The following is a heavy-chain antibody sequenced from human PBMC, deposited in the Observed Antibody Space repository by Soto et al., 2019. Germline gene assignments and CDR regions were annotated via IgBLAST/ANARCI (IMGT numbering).Heavy chain of an antibody. J-gene: IGHJ4*02. CDR3: ARRYGASFDY. Sequence: SETLSLTCTVSGGSISSGPYSWGWIRQPPGKGLEWIGTFYYSESTYYNPSLESRVTISVDTSKNQFSLKLSSVTAADTAVYYCARRYGASFDYWGQGTLVTVSS. D-gene: IGHD4-17*01. CDR1: GGSISSGPYS. V-gene: IGHV4-39*07. CDR2: FYYSEST.